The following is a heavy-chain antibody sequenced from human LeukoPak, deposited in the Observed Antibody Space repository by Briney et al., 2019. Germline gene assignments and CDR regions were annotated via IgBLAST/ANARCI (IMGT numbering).Heavy chain of an antibody. CDR1: GGSISSYY. J-gene: IGHJ5*02. Sequence: SETLSLTCTASGGSISSYYWSWIRQPPGKGLEWIGYIYYSGSTNYNPTLKSRVTISVDTSKNQFSLKLSSVTAADTAVYYCASSNPRYNWFDPWGQGTLVTVSS. CDR2: IYYSGST. V-gene: IGHV4-59*01. CDR3: ASSNPRYNWFDP. D-gene: IGHD1-14*01.